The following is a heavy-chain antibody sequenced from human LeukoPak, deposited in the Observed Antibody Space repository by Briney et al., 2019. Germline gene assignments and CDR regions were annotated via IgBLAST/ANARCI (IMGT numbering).Heavy chain of an antibody. D-gene: IGHD3-22*01. CDR3: ARGGRYYDSSGYYYRWGYFDY. V-gene: IGHV4-34*01. Sequence: SETLSLTCAVYGGSFSGYYWSWIRQPPGKGLEWIGEINHSGSTNYNPSLKSRVTISVDTSKNQFSLKLSSVTAADTAVYYCARGGRYYDSSGYYYRWGYFDYWGQGTLVTVSS. CDR2: INHSGST. CDR1: GGSFSGYY. J-gene: IGHJ4*02.